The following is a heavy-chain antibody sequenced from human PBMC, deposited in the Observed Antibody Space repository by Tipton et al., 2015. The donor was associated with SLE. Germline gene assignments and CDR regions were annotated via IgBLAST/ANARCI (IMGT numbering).Heavy chain of an antibody. CDR2: IYYTGST. Sequence: LRLSCTVSGGSISSYYWSWIRQPPGKGLEWIGFIYYTGSTDYNPSLRSRVSISIDTSKNQFSLKLSSVTAADTAVYYCARDRRGWYFDLWGRGTLVTVSS. V-gene: IGHV4-59*12. CDR1: GGSISSYY. J-gene: IGHJ2*01. D-gene: IGHD3-10*01. CDR3: ARDRRGWYFDL.